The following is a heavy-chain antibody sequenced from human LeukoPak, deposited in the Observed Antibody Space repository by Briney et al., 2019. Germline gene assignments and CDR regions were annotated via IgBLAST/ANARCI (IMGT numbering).Heavy chain of an antibody. D-gene: IGHD3-22*01. CDR2: FSCSGGST. CDR1: GFTFSSHS. Sequence: GGSLRLSCAPSGFTFSSHSMSWVRQAPGRGLEWVSAFSCSGGSTNYAGSMTGRFTLSRDNSKKTLYLQMNSRRAEDTAVYYCAIYYDSSGYYEVDYWGQGTLVTVSS. CDR3: AIYYDSSGYYEVDY. V-gene: IGHV3-23*01. J-gene: IGHJ4*02.